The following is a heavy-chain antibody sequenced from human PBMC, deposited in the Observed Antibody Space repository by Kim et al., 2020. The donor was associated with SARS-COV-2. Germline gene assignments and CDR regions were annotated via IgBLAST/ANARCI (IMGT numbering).Heavy chain of an antibody. V-gene: IGHV3-21*01. D-gene: IGHD4-17*01. CDR1: GFTFSSYS. CDR2: ISSSSSYI. J-gene: IGHJ4*02. CDR3: ARDIGDYGGNHLDY. Sequence: GGSLRLSCAASGFTFSSYSMNWVRQAPGKGLEWVSSISSSSSYIYYADSVKGRFTISRDNAKNSLYLQMNSLRAEDTAVYYCARDIGDYGGNHLDYWGQGTLVTVSS.